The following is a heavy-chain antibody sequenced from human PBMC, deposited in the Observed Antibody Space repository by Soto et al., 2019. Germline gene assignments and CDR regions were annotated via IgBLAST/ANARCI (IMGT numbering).Heavy chain of an antibody. V-gene: IGHV4-38-2*01. CDR3: ASGIYNGDYGDYYYGMDV. J-gene: IGHJ6*02. CDR1: GYSISSGYY. Sequence: SETLSLTCAVSGYSISSGYYWGWIRQPPGRGLEWIGGIYHSGSTYYNPSLKSRVTISVDTSKNQFSLKLSSVTAADTAVYYCASGIYNGDYGDYYYGMDVWGQGTTVTVSS. D-gene: IGHD4-17*01. CDR2: IYHSGST.